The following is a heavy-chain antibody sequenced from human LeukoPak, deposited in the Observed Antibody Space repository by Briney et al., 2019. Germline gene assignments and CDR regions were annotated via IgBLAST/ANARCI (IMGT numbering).Heavy chain of an antibody. Sequence: SGGSLRPSCAASGFIVSSNYMSWVRQAPGKGLEWVSLIYSGGSTEYAESVKGRFTISRDNSKNTLYLQMNSLRVEDTAVYYCARSIGVYSSSPGGSDYWGQGTLVTVSS. CDR1: GFIVSSNY. D-gene: IGHD6-6*01. CDR3: ARSIGVYSSSPGGSDY. CDR2: IYSGGST. V-gene: IGHV3-53*01. J-gene: IGHJ4*02.